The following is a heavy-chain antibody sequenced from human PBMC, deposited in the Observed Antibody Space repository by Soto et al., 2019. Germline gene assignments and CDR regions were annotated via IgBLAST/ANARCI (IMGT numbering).Heavy chain of an antibody. CDR1: GYTFTDYP. Sequence: QVQLEQSGAEVKKPGASVNISCKASGYTFTDYPLHWVRQAPGQSLEWMGWISAASGDTRYSQKFQDRVTITRDTSASTPCMDLSRLTSEDTAVYYCARDRVGNDYWGQGTLVTVSS. CDR2: ISAASGDT. CDR3: ARDRVGNDY. V-gene: IGHV1-3*01. J-gene: IGHJ4*02. D-gene: IGHD3-10*01.